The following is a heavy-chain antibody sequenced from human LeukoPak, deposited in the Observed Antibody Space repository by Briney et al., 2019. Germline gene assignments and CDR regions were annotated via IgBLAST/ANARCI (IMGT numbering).Heavy chain of an antibody. CDR2: IYYSGST. V-gene: IGHV4-59*08. J-gene: IGHJ3*02. Sequence: PSETLSLTCTVSGGSISSYYWSWIRQPPGKGLEWIGYIYYSGSTNYNPSLKSRVTISVDTSKNQFSLKLSSVTAADTAVYYCVRHNGGNPIDAFDIWGQGTMVTVSS. CDR1: GGSISSYY. CDR3: VRHNGGNPIDAFDI. D-gene: IGHD4-23*01.